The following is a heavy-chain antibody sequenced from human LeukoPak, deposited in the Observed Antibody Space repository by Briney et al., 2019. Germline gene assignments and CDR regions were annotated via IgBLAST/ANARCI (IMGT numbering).Heavy chain of an antibody. V-gene: IGHV1-69*13. Sequence: ASVKVSCKASGYTFTSYGISWVRQAPGQGLEWMGGIITIFGTAKYAQKFQGRVTITADESTSTAYMELRILRSDDTAVYYCARVSSYYYDSSGYYYLYWGQGTLVTVSS. CDR3: ARVSSYYYDSSGYYYLY. CDR1: GYTFTSYG. CDR2: IITIFGTA. D-gene: IGHD3-22*01. J-gene: IGHJ4*02.